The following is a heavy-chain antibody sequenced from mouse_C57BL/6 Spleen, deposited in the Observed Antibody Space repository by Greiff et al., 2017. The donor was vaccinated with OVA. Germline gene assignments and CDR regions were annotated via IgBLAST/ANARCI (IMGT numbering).Heavy chain of an antibody. CDR2: INPSNGGT. V-gene: IGHV1-53*01. J-gene: IGHJ4*01. D-gene: IGHD2-1*01. CDR3: ARSVFEVTNYAMDY. CDR1: GSTFPSSW. Sequence: QFQLHQPGPDLVNPGASVTLSCKPSGSTFPSSWMPWVKRRPGHGLDWIGNINPSNGGTNSNEKFKSKATLTVGKSSSTAYMQLSSLTSEDSAVYYCARSVFEVTNYAMDYWGQGTSVTVSS.